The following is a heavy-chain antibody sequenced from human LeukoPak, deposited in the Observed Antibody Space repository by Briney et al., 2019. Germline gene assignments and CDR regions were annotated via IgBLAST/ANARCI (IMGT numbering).Heavy chain of an antibody. Sequence: PGRSLRLSCAASGFTFSSYDMHWVRQAPGKGLEWVAVISYDGSNKYYADSVKGRFAISRDNSKNTVYLQMSSLRVEDTAVYYCARANTPFADYWGQGTLVTVSS. J-gene: IGHJ4*02. CDR2: ISYDGSNK. D-gene: IGHD2-2*02. CDR3: ARANTPFADY. V-gene: IGHV3-30*09. CDR1: GFTFSSYD.